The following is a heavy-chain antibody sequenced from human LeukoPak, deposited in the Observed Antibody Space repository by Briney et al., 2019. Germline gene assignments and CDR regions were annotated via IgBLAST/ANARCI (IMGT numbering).Heavy chain of an antibody. CDR3: ATDYYDSSGYYYRGAFDI. CDR1: GFTFSSYG. Sequence: GGSLRLSCAASGFTFSSYGMHWVRQAPGKGLEWVAFIRYDGSNKYYADSVKGRFTISRDNSKNTLYLQMNSLRAEDTAVYYCATDYYDSSGYYYRGAFDIWGQGTMVTVSS. V-gene: IGHV3-30*02. D-gene: IGHD3-22*01. CDR2: IRYDGSNK. J-gene: IGHJ3*02.